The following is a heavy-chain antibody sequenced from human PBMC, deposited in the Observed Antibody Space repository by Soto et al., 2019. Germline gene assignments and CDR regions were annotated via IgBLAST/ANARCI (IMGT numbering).Heavy chain of an antibody. J-gene: IGHJ6*02. CDR2: ISAYNGNT. Sequence: ASVKVSCKASGYTFTSYGISWVRQAPGQGLEWMGWISAYNGNTNYAQKLQGRVTMTTDTSTSTAYMELRSLRSDDTAVYYCARDLNSSWETYYYYGMDVWGQGTTVTVSS. D-gene: IGHD6-13*01. CDR3: ARDLNSSWETYYYYGMDV. V-gene: IGHV1-18*01. CDR1: GYTFTSYG.